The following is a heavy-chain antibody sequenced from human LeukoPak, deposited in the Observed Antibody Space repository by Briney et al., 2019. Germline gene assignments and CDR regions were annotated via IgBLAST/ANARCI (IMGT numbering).Heavy chain of an antibody. J-gene: IGHJ4*02. V-gene: IGHV1-46*01. CDR2: INPSGGST. CDR1: GYSFTSYY. Sequence: GESLKISCKGSGYSFTSYYMHWVRQAPGQGLEWMGIINPSGGSTSYAQKFQGRVTMTRDTSTSTVYMELSSLRSEDTAVYYCARAGYDSSGYYSYWGQGTLVTVSS. CDR3: ARAGYDSSGYYSY. D-gene: IGHD3-22*01.